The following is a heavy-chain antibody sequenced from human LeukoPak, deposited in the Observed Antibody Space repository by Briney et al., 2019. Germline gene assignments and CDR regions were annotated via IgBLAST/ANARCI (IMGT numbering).Heavy chain of an antibody. D-gene: IGHD6-13*01. CDR2: ISAYNGNT. CDR1: GYTFTSYG. V-gene: IGHV1-18*01. CDR3: ARGGQQLDFDY. Sequence: ASVKVSCKASGYTFTSYGISWVRQPPGQGLEWMVWISAYNGNTNYAQKLQGRVTMTTDTSTSRAYMELRRLRSDDTVVYYCARGGQQLDFDYWGQGTLVTASS. J-gene: IGHJ4*02.